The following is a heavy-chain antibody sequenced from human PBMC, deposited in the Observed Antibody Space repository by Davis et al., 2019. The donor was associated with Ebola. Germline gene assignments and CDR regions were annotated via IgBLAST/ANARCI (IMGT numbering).Heavy chain of an antibody. J-gene: IGHJ4*02. CDR2: ISYDGSNK. Sequence: GGSLRLSCAASGFTFSSYAMHWVRQAPGKGLEWVAVISYDGSNKYYADSVKGRFTISRDNSKNTLYLQMNSLRAEDTAVYYCARDDYGGNFGYWGQGTLVTVSS. V-gene: IGHV3-30-3*01. CDR3: ARDDYGGNFGY. CDR1: GFTFSSYA. D-gene: IGHD4-23*01.